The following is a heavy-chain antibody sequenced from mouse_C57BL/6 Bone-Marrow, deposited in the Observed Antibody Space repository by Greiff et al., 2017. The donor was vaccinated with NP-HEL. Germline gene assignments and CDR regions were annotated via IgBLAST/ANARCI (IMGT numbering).Heavy chain of an antibody. J-gene: IGHJ4*01. Sequence: EVKLQESGPVLVKPGASVKMSCKASGYTFTDYYMNWVKQSHGKSLEWIGVINPYNGGTSYNQKFKGKATLTVDKSSSTAYMELNSLTSEDSAVYYCARDPYDYDYAMDYWGQGTSVTVSS. CDR1: GYTFTDYY. D-gene: IGHD2-4*01. V-gene: IGHV1-19*01. CDR2: INPYNGGT. CDR3: ARDPYDYDYAMDY.